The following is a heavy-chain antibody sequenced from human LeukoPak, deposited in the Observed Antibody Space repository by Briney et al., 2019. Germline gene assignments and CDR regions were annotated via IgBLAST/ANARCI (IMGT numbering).Heavy chain of an antibody. CDR1: GGSISSGGYY. CDR3: AREGVTYYFDY. J-gene: IGHJ4*02. V-gene: IGHV4-31*03. CDR2: IYYSGST. D-gene: IGHD3-10*01. Sequence: SETLSLTCTVSGGSISSGGYYWSWIRQHPGKGLEWIGYIYYSGSTYYNPSLKSRVTISVDTSKNQISLKLSSVTAADTAVYYCAREGVTYYFDYWGQGTLVTVSS.